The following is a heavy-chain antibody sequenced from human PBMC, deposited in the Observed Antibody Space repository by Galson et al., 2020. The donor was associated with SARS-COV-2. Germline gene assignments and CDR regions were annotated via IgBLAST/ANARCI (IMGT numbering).Heavy chain of an antibody. CDR1: GLTFGTYW. CDR2: INQGESKQ. J-gene: IGHJ4*02. Sequence: GESLKISCVASGLTFGTYWMGWVRQAPGMGLEWVANINQGESKQHYVDSVKGRFTISRDNAKNSLYLQMNSLRAEDTAVYFCATASNWNFAHWGQGTLVTVSS. D-gene: IGHD1-7*01. V-gene: IGHV3-7*03. CDR3: ATASNWNFAH.